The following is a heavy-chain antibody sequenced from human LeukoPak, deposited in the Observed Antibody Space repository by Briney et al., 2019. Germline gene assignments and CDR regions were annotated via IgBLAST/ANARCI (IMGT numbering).Heavy chain of an antibody. CDR1: GFTFSSYA. V-gene: IGHV3-23*01. CDR3: AKDSGDVVVPAAMFFDY. Sequence: GGSLRLSCAASGFTFSSYAMSWVRQAPGKGLEWVSAISGSGGSTYYADSVKGRFTISRDNSKNTLYLQMNSLRAEDTAVHYCAKDSGDVVVPAAMFFDYWGQGTLVTVSS. D-gene: IGHD2-2*01. CDR2: ISGSGGST. J-gene: IGHJ4*02.